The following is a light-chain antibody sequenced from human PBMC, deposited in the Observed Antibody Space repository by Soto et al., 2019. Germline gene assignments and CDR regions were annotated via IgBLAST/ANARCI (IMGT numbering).Light chain of an antibody. Sequence: DIQMTQSPASLSASVGDRFTITCRASQDITNCLNWYHQKPLNDPTLLIYDASNLESGVPPRFSGSGSGTAFTLPIRSLQPADFATYYCQQHNSYCRWTFGQGTKVDIK. J-gene: IGKJ1*01. CDR2: DAS. V-gene: IGKV1-5*01. CDR3: QQHNSYCRWT. CDR1: QDITNC.